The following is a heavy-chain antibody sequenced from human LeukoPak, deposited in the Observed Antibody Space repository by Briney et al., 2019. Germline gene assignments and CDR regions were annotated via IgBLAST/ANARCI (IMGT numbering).Heavy chain of an antibody. J-gene: IGHJ6*03. CDR2: INPNSGGT. CDR3: ARGIQLWLHTVYYYYYMDV. D-gene: IGHD5-18*01. CDR1: GGTFSDYA. Sequence: ASVKVSCKASGGTFSDYALNWVRQAPGQGLEWMGWINPNSGGTNYAQKFQGRVTMTRDTSISTAYMELSRLRSDDTAVYYCARGIQLWLHTVYYYYYMDVWGKGTTVTVSS. V-gene: IGHV1-2*02.